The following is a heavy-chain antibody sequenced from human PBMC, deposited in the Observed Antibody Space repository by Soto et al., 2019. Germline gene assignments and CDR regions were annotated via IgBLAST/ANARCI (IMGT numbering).Heavy chain of an antibody. Sequence: EVQLVESGGGLVKPGGSLRLSCAASGFTFSIYSMNWVRQAPGKGLEWVSSISSRSSYIYYADSVKGRFTISRDNAKNSLYMKMNSLRAEDTAVYYCARGDVGDYYGMDVWGQGTKVTVSS. V-gene: IGHV3-21*01. D-gene: IGHD3-16*01. J-gene: IGHJ6*02. CDR2: ISSRSSYI. CDR3: ARGDVGDYYGMDV. CDR1: GFTFSIYS.